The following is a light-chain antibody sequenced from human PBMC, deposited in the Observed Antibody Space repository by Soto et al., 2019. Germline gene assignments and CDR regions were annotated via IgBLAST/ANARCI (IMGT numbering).Light chain of an antibody. CDR3: QQYGDSPLT. CDR1: QSVSGSY. Sequence: IVLTQSPGTLSLSPGERATLSCRASQSVSGSYLAWYQHKPGQAPRPLMYDATSRATGIPDRFSGSGSGTDFTLTISRLEPEDFAVYYCQQYGDSPLTFGGGTKVEIK. V-gene: IGKV3-20*01. CDR2: DAT. J-gene: IGKJ4*01.